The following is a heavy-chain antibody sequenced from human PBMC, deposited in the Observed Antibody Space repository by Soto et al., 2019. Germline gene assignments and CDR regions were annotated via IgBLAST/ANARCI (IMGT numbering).Heavy chain of an antibody. CDR3: ARGGWDDYYYYGMDV. CDR1: GFTFSSYA. CDR2: ISYDGSNK. J-gene: IGHJ6*02. D-gene: IGHD6-19*01. Sequence: QVQLVESGGGVVQPGRSLRLSCAASGFTFSSYAMHWVRQAPGKGLEWVAVISYDGSNKYYADSVKGRFTISRDNSKNTLYLQMNSLRAEDTAVYYCARGGWDDYYYYGMDVWGQGTTVTVSS. V-gene: IGHV3-30-3*01.